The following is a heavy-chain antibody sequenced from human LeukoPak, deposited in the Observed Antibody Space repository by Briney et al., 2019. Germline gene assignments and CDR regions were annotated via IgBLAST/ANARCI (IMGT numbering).Heavy chain of an antibody. D-gene: IGHD6-13*01. J-gene: IGHJ5*02. V-gene: IGHV3-30*18. CDR3: AKDSSSWYNWFDP. Sequence: GGSLRLSCAASGFTFSSYGMHWVRQAPGKGLEWVAVISYEGSNKYYADSVKGRFTISRDNAKNTLYLQMNSLRAEDTGVYYCAKDSSSWYNWFDPWGQGTLVTVSS. CDR2: ISYEGSNK. CDR1: GFTFSSYG.